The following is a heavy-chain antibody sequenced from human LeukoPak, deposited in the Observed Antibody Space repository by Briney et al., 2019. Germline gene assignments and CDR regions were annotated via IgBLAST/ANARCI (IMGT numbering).Heavy chain of an antibody. CDR1: GFTFSSYG. V-gene: IGHV3-30*02. Sequence: GGSLRLSRAASGFTFSSYGMHWVRQAPGKGLEWVAFIRYDGSNKYYADSVKGRFTISRDNSKNTLYLQMNSLRAEDTAVYYCAKDLEGYSYGPGTIDYWGQGTLVTVSS. CDR2: IRYDGSNK. CDR3: AKDLEGYSYGPGTIDY. D-gene: IGHD5-18*01. J-gene: IGHJ4*02.